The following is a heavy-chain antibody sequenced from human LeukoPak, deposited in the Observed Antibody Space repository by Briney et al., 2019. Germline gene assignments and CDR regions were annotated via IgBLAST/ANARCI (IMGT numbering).Heavy chain of an antibody. J-gene: IGHJ4*02. CDR2: IKQDGSEK. CDR3: ARLNWNYDYFDY. V-gene: IGHV3-7*01. CDR1: GFTFSNSW. D-gene: IGHD1-7*01. Sequence: GGSLRLSCAVSGFTSGFTFSNSWMSWVRQAPGKGLEWLANIKQDGSEKYYVDSVKGRFTISRDNAKNSLYLQMNSLRAEDTAVYYCARLNWNYDYFDYWGQGTLVTVSS.